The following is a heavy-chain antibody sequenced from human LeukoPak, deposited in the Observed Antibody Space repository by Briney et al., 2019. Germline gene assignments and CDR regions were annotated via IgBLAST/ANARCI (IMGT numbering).Heavy chain of an antibody. CDR1: GGSISTYY. CDR3: ARAPGSYYKDNWFDP. V-gene: IGHV4-38-2*02. D-gene: IGHD3-10*01. J-gene: IGHJ5*02. CDR2: IYHSGST. Sequence: PSETLSLTCTVSGGSISTYYWGWIRQPPGKGLEWIGSIYHSGSTYYNPSLKSRVTISVGTSKNQFSLKLSSVTAADTAVYYCARAPGSYYKDNWFDPWGQGTLVTVSS.